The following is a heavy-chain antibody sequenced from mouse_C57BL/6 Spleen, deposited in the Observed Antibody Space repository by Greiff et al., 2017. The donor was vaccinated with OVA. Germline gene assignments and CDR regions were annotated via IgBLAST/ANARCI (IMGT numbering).Heavy chain of an antibody. Sequence: EVQVVESGGGLVKPGGSLKLSCAASGFTFSSYAMSWVRQTPEKRLEWVATISDGGSYTYYPDNVKGRFTISRDNAKNNLYLQMSHLKSEDTAMYYCARGDGYYFYWYFDVWGTGTTVTVSS. V-gene: IGHV5-4*01. D-gene: IGHD2-3*01. CDR1: GFTFSSYA. J-gene: IGHJ1*03. CDR3: ARGDGYYFYWYFDV. CDR2: ISDGGSYT.